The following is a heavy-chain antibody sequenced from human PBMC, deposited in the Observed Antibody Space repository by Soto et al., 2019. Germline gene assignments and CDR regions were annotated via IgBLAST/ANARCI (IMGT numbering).Heavy chain of an antibody. Sequence: SETLSLTCTVSGASISSNYWSWIRQPPGKGLECIGYFSYSGSTNYNPSLKSRVIISVDTSRNQFSLKLTSVTATGTAMYYCARHSPLAAGGAFEFWGQGMMVTVSS. V-gene: IGHV4-59*08. CDR3: ARHSPLAAGGAFEF. CDR2: FSYSGST. J-gene: IGHJ3*01. D-gene: IGHD6-13*01. CDR1: GASISSNY.